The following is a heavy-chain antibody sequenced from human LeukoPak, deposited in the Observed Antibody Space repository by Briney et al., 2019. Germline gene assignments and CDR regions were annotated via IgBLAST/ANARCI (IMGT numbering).Heavy chain of an antibody. J-gene: IGHJ4*02. D-gene: IGHD6-6*01. V-gene: IGHV3-7*01. CDR3: AGLLSSSSSPSDY. CDR1: GFTFSSYW. CDR2: IKQDGSEK. Sequence: PGGSLRLSCAASGFTFSSYWMSWVRQAPGKGLEWVANIKQDGSEKYYVDSVKGRFTISRDNAKNSLYLQMNSLRAEDTAVYYCAGLLSSSSSPSDYWGQGTLVTVSS.